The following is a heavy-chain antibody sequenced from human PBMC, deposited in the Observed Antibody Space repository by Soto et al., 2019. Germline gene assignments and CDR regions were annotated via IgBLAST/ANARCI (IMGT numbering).Heavy chain of an antibody. D-gene: IGHD3-3*01. CDR2: IYWNDDK. CDR1: GFSLTTSGVG. Sequence: QITLNESGPTQVNPRQTLTLTCTFSGFSLTTSGVGVGWIRQSPGKAPEWLALIYWNDDKRYSPSLKNRLTITKDPSKNQRVLTMSDLDPADTATYYCAHRVLRTVFGLVTTTAIYFDFWGQGTPVAVSS. J-gene: IGHJ4*02. V-gene: IGHV2-5*01. CDR3: AHRVLRTVFGLVTTTAIYFDF.